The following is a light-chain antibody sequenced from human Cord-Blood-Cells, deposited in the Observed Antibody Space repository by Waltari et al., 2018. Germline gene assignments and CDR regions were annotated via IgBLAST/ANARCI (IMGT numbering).Light chain of an antibody. CDR2: AAS. J-gene: IGKJ5*01. CDR3: QQSYSTPIT. CDR1: QSISSY. V-gene: IGKV1-39*01. Sequence: DIQMTQSPSSLSASVGDRVTITCRASQSISSYLNWYQQKPGKAPKLLIYAASSLQSVVPSRFSGSGSGTDFLLTISSLQHEDFATYYCQQSYSTPITFGQGTRLAIK.